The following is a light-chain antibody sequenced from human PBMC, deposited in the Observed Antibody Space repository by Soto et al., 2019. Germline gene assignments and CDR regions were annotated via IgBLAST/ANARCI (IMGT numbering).Light chain of an antibody. Sequence: EIRMTQSPAILSVSPGETATLSCRASQSVSSHVVWYQQKPGQAPRLLISDSSTTATGLPARFGGSGSGTEFTLTISSLQSDDSAIYYCQQFGDWPSFGLGTKVEI. CDR1: QSVSSH. V-gene: IGKV3-15*01. CDR2: DSS. CDR3: QQFGDWPS. J-gene: IGKJ1*01.